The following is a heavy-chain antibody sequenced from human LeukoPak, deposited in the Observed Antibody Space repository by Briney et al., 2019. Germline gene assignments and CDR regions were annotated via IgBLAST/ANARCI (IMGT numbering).Heavy chain of an antibody. V-gene: IGHV4-30-4*08. D-gene: IGHD3-16*01. CDR1: GGSISSGDYY. CDR2: IYYSGST. Sequence: SQTLSLTCTVSGGSISSGDYYWSWIRQPPGKGLEWIGYIYYSGSTYYNPSLKSRVTISVDTSKNQFSLKLSSVTAADTAVYYCARALGYDYVWGSLGYWGQGTLVTVSS. CDR3: ARALGYDYVWGSLGY. J-gene: IGHJ4*02.